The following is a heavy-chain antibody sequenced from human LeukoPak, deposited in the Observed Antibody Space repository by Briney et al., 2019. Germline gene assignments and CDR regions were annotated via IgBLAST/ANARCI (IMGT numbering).Heavy chain of an antibody. V-gene: IGHV4-39*07. CDR3: ARVYIYGRSYFDY. CDR1: GGSISSSSYY. Sequence: SETLSLTCTVSGGSISSSSYYWGWIRQPPGKGLEGIGTIYYSGSTYYNPSLKSRVTISVDTSKNQFSLHLSSVTVADTAIYYCARVYIYGRSYFDYWGQGTLVTVSS. CDR2: IYYSGST. D-gene: IGHD5-18*01. J-gene: IGHJ4*02.